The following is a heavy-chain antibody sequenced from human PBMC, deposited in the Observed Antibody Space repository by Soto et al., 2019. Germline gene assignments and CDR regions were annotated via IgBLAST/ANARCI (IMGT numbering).Heavy chain of an antibody. J-gene: IGHJ5*02. CDR1: GGTFSGYD. D-gene: IGHD3-3*01. CDR2: IYSSGNT. CDR3: ARGQRFSDWFGP. Sequence: XTLCLPCSVSGGTFSGYDWTWIRQPAGKGLEWIGRIYSSGNTKYNPSLQSQVTMSLDTSNNQFSLRLTSLTAADTAAYYCARGQRFSDWFGPWGQGNLVTVSS. V-gene: IGHV4-4*07.